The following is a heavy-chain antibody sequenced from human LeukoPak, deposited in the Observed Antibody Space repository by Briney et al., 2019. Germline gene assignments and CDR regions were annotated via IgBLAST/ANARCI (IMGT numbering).Heavy chain of an antibody. V-gene: IGHV1-46*01. Sequence: ASVKVSCKASGYTFTSYYMHWVRQAPGQGLEWMGIINPSGGSTSYAQKFQGRVTMTRDTSISTAYMELSRLRSDDTAVYYCARDLVMITFGGVIVTHHFDYWGQGTLVTVSS. D-gene: IGHD3-16*02. J-gene: IGHJ4*02. CDR1: GYTFTSYY. CDR2: INPSGGST. CDR3: ARDLVMITFGGVIVTHHFDY.